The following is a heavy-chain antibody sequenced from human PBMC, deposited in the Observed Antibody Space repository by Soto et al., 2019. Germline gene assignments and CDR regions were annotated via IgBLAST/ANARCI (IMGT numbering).Heavy chain of an antibody. CDR1: GYTFNTYF. CDR2: ISPHNGNT. J-gene: IGHJ4*02. CDR3: ARDTGNSFDY. Sequence: HVQLVQSGGELKKPGASVKVSCNTSGYTFNTYFITWVRQAPGQGLVWMGWISPHNGNTNYAEKFQGRVTLTADTITKTAYMELRNLRIDDTAVYYCARDTGNSFDYWGQGTPVTVSS. V-gene: IGHV1-18*01.